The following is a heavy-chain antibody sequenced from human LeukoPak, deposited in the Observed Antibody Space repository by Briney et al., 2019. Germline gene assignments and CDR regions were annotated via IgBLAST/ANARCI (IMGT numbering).Heavy chain of an antibody. Sequence: EASVRVSCKASGYTFTGNHLHWVRQAPGQGLEWMGWINPSNGGTSFAQNFQGRVTLTRDTSISTAYMELSTLRSDDTAVYYCARGAGPKASDVWGQGTMVTVST. J-gene: IGHJ3*01. V-gene: IGHV1-2*02. CDR3: ARGAGPKASDV. CDR1: GYTFTGNH. CDR2: INPSNGGT.